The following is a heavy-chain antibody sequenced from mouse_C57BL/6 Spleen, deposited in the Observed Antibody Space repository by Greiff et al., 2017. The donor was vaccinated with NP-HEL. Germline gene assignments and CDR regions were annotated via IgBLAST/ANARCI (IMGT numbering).Heavy chain of an antibody. CDR2: ISSGSSTI. CDR3: ATLTGTIFDY. Sequence: EVHLVESGGGLVKPGGSLKLSCAASGFTFSDYGMHWVRQAPEKGLEWVAYISSGSSTIYYADTVKGRFTISRDNAKNTLFLQMTSLRSEDTAMYYCATLTGTIFDYWGQGTTLTVSS. J-gene: IGHJ2*01. CDR1: GFTFSDYG. D-gene: IGHD4-1*01. V-gene: IGHV5-17*01.